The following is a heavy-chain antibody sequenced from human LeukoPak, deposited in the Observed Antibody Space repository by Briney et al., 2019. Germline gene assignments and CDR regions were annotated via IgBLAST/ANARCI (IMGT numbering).Heavy chain of an antibody. Sequence: PPETLSVTCLDCRGSISSYLWCWMRQPPAKGLEWIGFIYYIESTNYNPSLKSRVTISVDTSKNQFSLTLSSVTAADTAMYYCARHQAAGTLFDYWGQGTLVTVSS. J-gene: IGHJ4*02. CDR2: IYYIEST. CDR3: ARHQAAGTLFDY. D-gene: IGHD6-19*01. V-gene: IGHV4-59*08. CDR1: RGSISSYL.